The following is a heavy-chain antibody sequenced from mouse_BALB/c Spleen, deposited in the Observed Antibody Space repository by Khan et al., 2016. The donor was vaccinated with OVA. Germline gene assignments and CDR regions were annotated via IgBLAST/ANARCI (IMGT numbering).Heavy chain of an antibody. J-gene: IGHJ4*01. CDR1: GFTFSIYT. CDR3: ARSLIYYDYDGNAVDY. Sequence: EVELVESGGGLVKPGGSLKLSCAASGFTFSIYTMSWVRQTPEKRLEWVATISGGGGDTYYPDSVKGRFTISRDNAKNNLYLQMSSLRSEDTALYYCARSLIYYDYDGNAVDYWGQGTSVTVSS. V-gene: IGHV5-9*03. D-gene: IGHD2-4*01. CDR2: ISGGGGDT.